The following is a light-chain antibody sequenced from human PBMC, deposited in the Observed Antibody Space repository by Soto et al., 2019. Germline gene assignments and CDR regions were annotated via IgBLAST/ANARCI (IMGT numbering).Light chain of an antibody. CDR2: KDS. J-gene: IGLJ2*01. CDR1: VLAKKY. CDR3: YSAADNIVV. V-gene: IGLV3-27*01. Sequence: SYELTQPSSVSVSPGQTARITCSGDVLAKKYARWFQQKPGQAPVLVIYKDSERPSGIPERFSGSSSGTTVNLTISGAQVEDEADYYCYSAADNIVVFGGGTKLTVL.